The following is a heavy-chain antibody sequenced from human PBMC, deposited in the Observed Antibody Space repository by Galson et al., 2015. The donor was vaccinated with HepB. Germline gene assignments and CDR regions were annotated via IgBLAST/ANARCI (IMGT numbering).Heavy chain of an antibody. CDR2: INAGNGNT. J-gene: IGHJ4*02. Sequence: SVKVSCKASGYTFTSYAMHWVRQAPGQRLEWMGWINAGNGNTKYSQKFQGRVTITRDTSASTAYMELSSLRSEDTAVYYCARLDYYDSSGYFFYYNYWGQGTLVTVSS. CDR1: GYTFTSYA. CDR3: ARLDYYDSSGYFFYYNY. D-gene: IGHD3-22*01. V-gene: IGHV1-3*01.